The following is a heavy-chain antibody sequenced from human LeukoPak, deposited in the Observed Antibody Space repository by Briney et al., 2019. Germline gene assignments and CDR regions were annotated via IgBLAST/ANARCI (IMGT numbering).Heavy chain of an antibody. D-gene: IGHD3-10*01. CDR3: ARRPIEWFGESLFYYYYYYMDV. Sequence: PSETLSLTCAVYGGSFSGYYWSWIRQPPGKGLEWIGEINHSGSTNYNPSLKSRVTISVDTSKNQFSLKLSSVTAADTAVYYCARRPIEWFGESLFYYYYYYMDVWGKGTTVTISS. J-gene: IGHJ6*03. CDR2: INHSGST. CDR1: GGSFSGYY. V-gene: IGHV4-34*01.